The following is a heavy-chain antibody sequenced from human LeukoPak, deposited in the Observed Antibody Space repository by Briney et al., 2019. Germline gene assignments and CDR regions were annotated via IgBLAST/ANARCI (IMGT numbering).Heavy chain of an antibody. V-gene: IGHV4-59*08. Sequence: SETLSLTCTVSGVSISGYYWSWIRQPPGKGLEWIGYIYYSGSTNYNPSLKSRVTISLDTSKNQFSLKLTSVTAADTAVYYCARRPVRGLYYFDHWGQGTLVTVSS. J-gene: IGHJ4*02. CDR1: GVSISGYY. CDR2: IYYSGST. D-gene: IGHD3/OR15-3a*01. CDR3: ARRPVRGLYYFDH.